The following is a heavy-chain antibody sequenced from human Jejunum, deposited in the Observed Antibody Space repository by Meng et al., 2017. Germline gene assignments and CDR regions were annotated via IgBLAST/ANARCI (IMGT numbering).Heavy chain of an antibody. J-gene: IGHJ4*02. CDR1: GGSLYVFC. CDR3: ARALGAYGDSGFAY. D-gene: IGHD4-17*01. V-gene: IGHV4-34*01. Sequence: VQRQQWAAGLLKPSALLSLSCAVVGGSLYVFCWNWIRQPPGKGLEWIWEISHSGSTNYNPSIKSRVTISVDRSQNQLSLKLTSVSGTDTAVYFCARALGAYGDSGFAYWGQGALVTVSS. CDR2: ISHSGST.